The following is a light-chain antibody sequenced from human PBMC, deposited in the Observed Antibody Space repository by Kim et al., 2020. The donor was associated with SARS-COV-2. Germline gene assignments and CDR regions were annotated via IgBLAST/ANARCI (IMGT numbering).Light chain of an antibody. J-gene: IGKJ4*01. CDR3: QQYGSSPR. Sequence: WSPGERATLSCRASQSVTSNSLASYQPQPGHTPGLLIYGASSRAPGIPDRFSGSGSGTDFSLTISRLEPEDFAVYYCQQYGSSPRFGGGTKVDIK. CDR2: GAS. CDR1: QSVTSNS. V-gene: IGKV3-20*01.